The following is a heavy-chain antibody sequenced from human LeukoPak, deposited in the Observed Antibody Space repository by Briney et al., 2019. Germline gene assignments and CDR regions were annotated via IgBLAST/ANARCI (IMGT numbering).Heavy chain of an antibody. Sequence: SETLSLTCTVSGGSISSYYWSWIRQPPGKGLEWIGYINYSGSTNYNPSLKSRVTISVETSKNQFSLKLSSVTAADTAVYYCARVTGYMIEDYFDYWGQGTLVTVSS. CDR3: ARVTGYMIEDYFDY. J-gene: IGHJ4*02. D-gene: IGHD3-22*01. CDR1: GGSISSYY. V-gene: IGHV4-59*01. CDR2: INYSGST.